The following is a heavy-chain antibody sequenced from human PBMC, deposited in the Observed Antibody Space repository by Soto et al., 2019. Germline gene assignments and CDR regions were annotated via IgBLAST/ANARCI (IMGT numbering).Heavy chain of an antibody. CDR1: GYTLTELS. J-gene: IGHJ4*02. Sequence: ASVKVSCKVSGYTLTELSMHWVRQAPGKGLEWMGGFDSEDGETIYAQKFQGRVTMTEDTSTDTAYMELSSLRSEDTAVYYCATNTRSPSYFDYWGQGTLVTVSS. CDR3: ATNTRSPSYFDY. D-gene: IGHD3-10*01. CDR2: FDSEDGET. V-gene: IGHV1-24*01.